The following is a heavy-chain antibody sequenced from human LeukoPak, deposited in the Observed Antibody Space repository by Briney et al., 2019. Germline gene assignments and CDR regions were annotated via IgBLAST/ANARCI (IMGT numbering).Heavy chain of an antibody. CDR1: GFTFSSYA. J-gene: IGHJ4*02. V-gene: IGHV3-30-3*01. CDR2: ISYDGSNK. D-gene: IGHD6-13*01. CDR3: ARSLISSSWQQIDY. Sequence: GGSLRLSCAASGFTFSSYAMHWVRQAPGKGLEWVAVISYDGSNKYYADSVKGRFTISRDNSKNTLYLQMNSLRAEDRAVYYCARSLISSSWQQIDYWGQGTLVTVSS.